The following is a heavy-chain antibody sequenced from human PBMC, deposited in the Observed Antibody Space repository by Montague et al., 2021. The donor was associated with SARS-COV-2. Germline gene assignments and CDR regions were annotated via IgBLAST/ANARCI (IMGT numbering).Heavy chain of an antibody. CDR2: MHFTGKT. CDR3: ARDRFDFGAGRQGTIDF. J-gene: IGHJ4*02. Sequence: SETLSLTCSVSGDSITNHYWSWIRQPAGKGLEWIGRMHFTGKTNYSPFFSSRLTMSADTSKNQFSLKLTSVTAADTAIYFCARDRFDFGAGRQGTIDFWGQGTLVTVSS. D-gene: IGHD3-10*01. CDR1: GDSITNHY. V-gene: IGHV4-4*07.